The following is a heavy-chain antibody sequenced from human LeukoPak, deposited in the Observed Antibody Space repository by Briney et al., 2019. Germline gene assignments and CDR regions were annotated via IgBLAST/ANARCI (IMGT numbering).Heavy chain of an antibody. CDR1: GGSISSSSYY. V-gene: IGHV4-39*01. J-gene: IGHJ2*01. CDR2: IYYSGST. CDR3: ARRTYFDL. Sequence: SETLSLTCTVSGGSISSSSYYWGWIRQPPGKGLEWIGTIYYSGSTYYNPSLKSRVTISVDTSKNQFSLKLNAVTAADTAVYYCARRTYFDLWGRGTLVTVSS.